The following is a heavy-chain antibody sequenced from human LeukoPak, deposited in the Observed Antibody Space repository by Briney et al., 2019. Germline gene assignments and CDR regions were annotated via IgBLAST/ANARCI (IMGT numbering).Heavy chain of an antibody. D-gene: IGHD6-6*01. CDR3: ARFGDSSSLTFDY. CDR1: GGSISSHY. Sequence: SETLSLTCTVSGGSISSHYWSWIRQPPGKGLEWIGYIYYRGSTNYNPSLKSRVTISVDTSKNQFSLKLSSVTAADTAVYYCARFGDSSSLTFDYWGQGTLVTVSS. J-gene: IGHJ4*02. CDR2: IYYRGST. V-gene: IGHV4-59*11.